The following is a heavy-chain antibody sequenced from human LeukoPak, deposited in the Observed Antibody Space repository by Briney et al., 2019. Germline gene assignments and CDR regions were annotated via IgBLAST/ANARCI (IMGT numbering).Heavy chain of an antibody. CDR2: IKQDGSEK. CDR1: GFTFSSYW. Sequence: GGSLRLSCAASGFTFSSYWMTWVRQAPGKGLEWVANIKQDGSEKYYVDSVKGRFTISRDSAKNSLYLQMNSLRAEDTAVYYCARRRYSGSSQHFDYWGQGTLVTVSS. J-gene: IGHJ4*02. D-gene: IGHD1-26*01. V-gene: IGHV3-7*01. CDR3: ARRRYSGSSQHFDY.